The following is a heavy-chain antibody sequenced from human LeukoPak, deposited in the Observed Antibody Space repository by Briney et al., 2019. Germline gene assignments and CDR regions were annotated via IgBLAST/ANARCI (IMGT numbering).Heavy chain of an antibody. CDR3: AKDAIVVLLDY. CDR1: GFTFRYYG. CDR2: ISDDGNNK. D-gene: IGHD2-21*01. V-gene: IGHV3-30*18. J-gene: IGHJ4*02. Sequence: PVRSLRLSCAASGFTFRYYGMHWVRQAPGKGLEWVAGISDDGNNKYYADSVKGRFTISRDNSKNTLYLQMNSLRAEDTAVYYCAKDAIVVLLDYWGQGTLVTVSS.